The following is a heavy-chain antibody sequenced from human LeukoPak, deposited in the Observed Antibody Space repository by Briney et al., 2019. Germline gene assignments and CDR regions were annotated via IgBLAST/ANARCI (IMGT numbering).Heavy chain of an antibody. CDR2: IYHSGST. Sequence: SETLSLTCTVSGFSIINGYYWGWIRQPPGKGLEWIGSIYHSGSTYYNPSLKSRVTISVDTSKNHFSLNLNSVTAADTAVYYCARVSSGSYPFDYWGQGSLVTVSS. CDR1: GFSIINGYY. CDR3: ARVSSGSYPFDY. V-gene: IGHV4-38-2*02. D-gene: IGHD1-26*01. J-gene: IGHJ4*02.